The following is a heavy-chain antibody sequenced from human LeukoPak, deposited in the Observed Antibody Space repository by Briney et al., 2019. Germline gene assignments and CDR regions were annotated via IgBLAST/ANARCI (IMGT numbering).Heavy chain of an antibody. Sequence: PSETLSLTCTVSAGSISSYYWSWIRQPPGKGLEWIGEIYHSGSTNYNPSLKSRVTISVDKSKNQFSLKLSSVTAADTAVYYCARERAEQWLVRGSRPQDYWGQGTLVTVSS. CDR2: IYHSGST. J-gene: IGHJ4*02. D-gene: IGHD6-19*01. CDR1: AGSISSYY. V-gene: IGHV4-59*12. CDR3: ARERAEQWLVRGSRPQDY.